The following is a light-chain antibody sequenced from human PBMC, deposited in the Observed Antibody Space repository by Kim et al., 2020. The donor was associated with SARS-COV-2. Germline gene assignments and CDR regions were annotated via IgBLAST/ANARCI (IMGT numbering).Light chain of an antibody. CDR1: GSDVGYYNY. CDR2: DVT. J-gene: IGLJ2*01. V-gene: IGLV2-11*01. Sequence: QSALTQPRSVSGSLGQSVTIACSGTGSDVGYYNYVSWYQHHPGKAPRLIIYDVTKRPSGVPDRFSGSKSDNTASLTISGLQADDEGDYYCCSYTGSYTFIFGGGTQLTVL. CDR3: CSYTGSYTFI.